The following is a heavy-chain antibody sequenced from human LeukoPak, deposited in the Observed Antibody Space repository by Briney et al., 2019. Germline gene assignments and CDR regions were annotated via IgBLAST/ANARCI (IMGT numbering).Heavy chain of an antibody. V-gene: IGHV3-30-3*01. CDR1: GFTFSSYA. CDR2: ISYDGSNK. CDR3: ARETDCSSTSCYADARYYYGMDV. D-gene: IGHD2-2*01. J-gene: IGHJ6*02. Sequence: TGGSLRLSCAASGFTFSSYAMHWVRQAPGKGLEWVAVISYDGSNKYYADSVKGRFTISRDNSKNTLYLQMNSLRAEDTAVYCCARETDCSSTSCYADARYYYGMDVWGQGTTVTVSS.